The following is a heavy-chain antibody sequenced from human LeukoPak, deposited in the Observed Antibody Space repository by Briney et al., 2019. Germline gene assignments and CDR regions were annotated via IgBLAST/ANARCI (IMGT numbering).Heavy chain of an antibody. CDR3: ARSSSSYYYMDV. Sequence: GGSLRLSCAASGFTFSSYDMHWVRQATGEGLEWVSAIGTAGDTYYPGSMKGRFTISRENAKNSLYLQMNSLRAGDTAVYYCARSSSSYYYMDVWGKGTTVTVSS. J-gene: IGHJ6*03. V-gene: IGHV3-13*01. D-gene: IGHD6-6*01. CDR2: IGTAGDT. CDR1: GFTFSSYD.